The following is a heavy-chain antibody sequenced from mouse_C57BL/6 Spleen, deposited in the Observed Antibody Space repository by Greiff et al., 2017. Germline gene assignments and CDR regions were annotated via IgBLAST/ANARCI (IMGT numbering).Heavy chain of an antibody. Sequence: QVQLKESGAELMKPGASVKLSCKATGYTFTGYWIEWVKQRPGHGLEWIGEILTGSGSTNYNEKFKGKATFTADTASNTAYMQLSSLTTEDSAIYYCARVVRRFAYWGQGTLVTVSA. CDR3: ARVVRRFAY. CDR2: ILTGSGST. J-gene: IGHJ3*01. V-gene: IGHV1-9*01. D-gene: IGHD3-2*02. CDR1: GYTFTGYW.